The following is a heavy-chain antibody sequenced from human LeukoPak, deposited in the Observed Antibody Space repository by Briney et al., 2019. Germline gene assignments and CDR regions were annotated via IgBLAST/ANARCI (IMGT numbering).Heavy chain of an antibody. CDR3: ARGTRLRQATTAPEAGY. V-gene: IGHV3-21*01. D-gene: IGHD5-12*01. J-gene: IGHJ4*02. Sequence: PGGSLRLSCGASGFTFSSYSMNWVRQAPGKGLEWVSSISSSSSYIYYADSVKGRFTISRDNAKNSLYLQMNSLRAEDTAVYYCARGTRLRQATTAPEAGYWGQGTLVTVSS. CDR1: GFTFSSYS. CDR2: ISSSSSYI.